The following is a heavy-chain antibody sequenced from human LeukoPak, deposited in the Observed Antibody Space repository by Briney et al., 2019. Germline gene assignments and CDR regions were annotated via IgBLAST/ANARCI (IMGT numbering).Heavy chain of an antibody. CDR3: ARPFDSSGYYYGMGV. CDR2: IPIFGTA. V-gene: IGHV1-69*01. Sequence: IPIFGTANYAQKFQGSVTITADESTSTAYMELSSLRSEDTAVYYCARPFDSSGYYYGMGVWGQGTTVTVSS. J-gene: IGHJ6*02. D-gene: IGHD3-22*01.